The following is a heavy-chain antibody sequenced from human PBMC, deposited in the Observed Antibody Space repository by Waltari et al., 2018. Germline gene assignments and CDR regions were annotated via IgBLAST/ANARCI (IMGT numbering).Heavy chain of an antibody. Sequence: QVQLVQSGAEVKKPGSSVKVSCKASGGTFSSYAISWVRQAPGQGLEWMGGIIPILGIANYAQKFQGRVTITADKSTSTAYMELSSLRSEDTAVYYCARAGVASPSLYYYYMDVWGKGTTVTVSS. CDR3: ARAGVASPSLYYYYMDV. J-gene: IGHJ6*03. CDR2: IIPILGIA. D-gene: IGHD3-10*01. V-gene: IGHV1-69*10. CDR1: GGTFSSYA.